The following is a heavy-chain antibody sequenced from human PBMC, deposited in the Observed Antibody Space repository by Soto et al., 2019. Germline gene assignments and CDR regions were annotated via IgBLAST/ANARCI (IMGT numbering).Heavy chain of an antibody. V-gene: IGHV5-51*01. J-gene: IGHJ4*02. CDR2: IYPGNSDT. CDR1: GYSFTSYW. CDR3: ARASRGGRYDY. Sequence: GESLKISCRGSGYSFTSYWIGWVRQMPGKGLEWMGIIYPGNSDTRYCPSFQGQVTISADKSISAAYLQWSSREGADTAMYYCARASRGGRYDYCGQRWLLAVSS. D-gene: IGHD2-15*01.